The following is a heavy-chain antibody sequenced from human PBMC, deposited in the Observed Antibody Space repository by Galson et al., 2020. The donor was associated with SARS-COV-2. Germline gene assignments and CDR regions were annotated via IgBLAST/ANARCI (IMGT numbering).Heavy chain of an antibody. CDR1: GGSISSGGYY. CDR3: AREKTYYYGSGSYYKNQRAYYFDY. Sequence: ASETLSLTCTVSGGSISSGGYYWSWIRQHPGKGLEWIGYIYYSGSTYYNPSLKSRVTISVDPSKNQFSLKLSSVTAADTAGYYCAREKTYYYGSGSYYKNQRAYYFDYWGQGTLVTVSS. CDR2: IYYSGST. J-gene: IGHJ4*02. D-gene: IGHD3-10*01. V-gene: IGHV4-31*03.